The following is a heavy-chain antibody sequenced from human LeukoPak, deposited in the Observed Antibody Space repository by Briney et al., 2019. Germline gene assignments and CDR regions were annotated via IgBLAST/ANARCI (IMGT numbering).Heavy chain of an antibody. V-gene: IGHV3-23*01. CDR1: GFTFSSYA. J-gene: IGHJ5*02. Sequence: PGGSLRLSCAASGFTFSSYAMSWVRQAPGKGLEWASAISGSGGSTYHADSVKGRFTISRDNSKNTLYLQMNSLRAEDTAVYYCAKDTDYYGSGSYSDPWGQGTLVTVSS. D-gene: IGHD3-10*01. CDR3: AKDTDYYGSGSYSDP. CDR2: ISGSGGST.